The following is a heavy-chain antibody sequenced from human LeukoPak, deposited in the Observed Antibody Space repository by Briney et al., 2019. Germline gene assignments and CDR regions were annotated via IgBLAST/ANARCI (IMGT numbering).Heavy chain of an antibody. V-gene: IGHV4-59*01. Sequence: SETLSLTCTVSGGSISSYYWSWIRQPPGKGLEWIGYIYYSGSTNYNPSLKSRVTISVDTSKNQFSLKLSSVTAADTAVYYCARALEAYGGNSGGIDYWGQGTLVTVSP. J-gene: IGHJ4*02. CDR2: IYYSGST. CDR1: GGSISSYY. D-gene: IGHD4-23*01. CDR3: ARALEAYGGNSGGIDY.